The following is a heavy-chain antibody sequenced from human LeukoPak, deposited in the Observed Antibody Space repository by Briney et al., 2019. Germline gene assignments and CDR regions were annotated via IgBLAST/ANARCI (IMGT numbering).Heavy chain of an antibody. V-gene: IGHV4-38-2*02. CDR2: IYHSGST. CDR1: GYSISSGYY. D-gene: IGHD3-22*01. J-gene: IGHJ4*02. CDR3: ATMGGYYDSSGYDGGHDY. Sequence: SETLSLTCTVSGYSISSGYYWGWIRQPPGKGLEWIGSIYHSGSTYYNPSLKGRVTISVDTSKNQFSLKLSSVTAADTAVYYCATMGGYYDSSGYDGGHDYWGQGTLVTVSS.